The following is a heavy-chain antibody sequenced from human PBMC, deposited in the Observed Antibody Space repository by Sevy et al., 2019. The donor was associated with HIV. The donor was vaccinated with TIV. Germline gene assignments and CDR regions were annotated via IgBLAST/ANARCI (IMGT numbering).Heavy chain of an antibody. D-gene: IGHD6-19*01. V-gene: IGHV4-34*01. CDR2: IDHTGRTTYKPSLT. CDR1: GGSFNGFY. J-gene: IGHJ3*02. Sequence: SETLSLTCVVNGGSFNGFYWNWIRQPPGKGLEWIGEIDHTGRTTYKPSLTNYNPSLKSRVTMTLDTSKNQFSRKLTSVTAADTAGYYCAGGQGGGSGSRATVFDIWGQGTMVTVSS. CDR3: AGGQGGGSGSRATVFDI.